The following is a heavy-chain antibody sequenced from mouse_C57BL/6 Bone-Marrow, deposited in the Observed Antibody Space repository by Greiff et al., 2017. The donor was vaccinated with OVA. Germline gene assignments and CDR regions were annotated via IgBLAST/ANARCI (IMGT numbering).Heavy chain of an antibody. V-gene: IGHV14-3*01. CDR3: AHPYFAS. CDR1: GFNIKNTY. CDR2: IDPAHDNT. Sequence: EVKLQESVAELVRPGASVKLSCTASGFNIKNTYMHWVKQRPEQGLEWIGRIDPAHDNTKYAPKFQGKATITADTSSNTAYLQLLLLTSEDTAISSCAHPYFASWGPGTTLTVSS. J-gene: IGHJ2*01.